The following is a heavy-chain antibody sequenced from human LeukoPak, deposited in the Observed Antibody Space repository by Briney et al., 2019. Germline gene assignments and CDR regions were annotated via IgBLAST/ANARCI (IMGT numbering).Heavy chain of an antibody. Sequence: SETLSLTCTVSGGSVSGYYWSWIRQPPGKGLEYIGYIFYSGTTLYSPSLKGRVTMPIDTSENQFSLKLSSVTAADTAVYYCARRVVYGSSPLDYWGQGTLVTVSS. CDR3: ARRVVYGSSPLDY. V-gene: IGHV4-59*08. CDR1: GGSVSGYY. D-gene: IGHD6-13*01. CDR2: IFYSGTT. J-gene: IGHJ4*02.